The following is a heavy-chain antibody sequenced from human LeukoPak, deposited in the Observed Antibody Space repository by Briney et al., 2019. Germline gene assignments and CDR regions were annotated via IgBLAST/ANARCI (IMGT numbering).Heavy chain of an antibody. Sequence: GGSLRLSCAASGFTVTDNYMSWVRQAPGKGLEWVSVIYSGNVAYYAESAKGRFTVSRDKSKNELYLQMNNLRVEDTGVYYCAKDRSVPYWGQGTLVTVSS. J-gene: IGHJ4*02. D-gene: IGHD1-26*01. CDR1: GFTVTDNY. CDR2: IYSGNVA. V-gene: IGHV3-66*01. CDR3: AKDRSVPY.